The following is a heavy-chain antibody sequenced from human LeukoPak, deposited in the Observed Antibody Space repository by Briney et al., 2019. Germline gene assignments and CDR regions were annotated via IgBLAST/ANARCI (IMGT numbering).Heavy chain of an antibody. CDR3: ARDWGVVGRPGYMDV. D-gene: IGHD2-2*01. CDR1: GCSISSSSYY. J-gene: IGHJ4*02. V-gene: IGHV4-39*07. Sequence: SGTLSLTCTVSGCSISSSSYYWVWIRQPPGRGLEWIGGIYYCGTTYYNTFPMSRVTTSVVTSKNQYSLKLSATTAADTAVYFCARDWGVVGRPGYMDVWGQGTLVTVSS. CDR2: IYYCGTT.